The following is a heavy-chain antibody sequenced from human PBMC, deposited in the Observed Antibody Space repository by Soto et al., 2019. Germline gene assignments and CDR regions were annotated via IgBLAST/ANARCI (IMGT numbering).Heavy chain of an antibody. CDR3: ARITGRHLDY. D-gene: IGHD1-20*01. CDR2: IDYRGTA. V-gene: IGHV4-39*01. J-gene: IGHJ4*02. Sequence: PSETLSLTCTVSSGSISVTNVFWGWFRQPPGKGLEWIGNIDYRGTAYFSPSLATRVTFHVDTSKNQFSLTLYSVTAADTAVYYCARITGRHLDYWGQGILVTVSS. CDR1: SGSISVTNVF.